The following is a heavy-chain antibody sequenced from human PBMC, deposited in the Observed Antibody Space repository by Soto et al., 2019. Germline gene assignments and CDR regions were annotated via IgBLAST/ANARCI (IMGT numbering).Heavy chain of an antibody. CDR3: ATEYYYGSGSYYYYYYGMDV. J-gene: IGHJ6*02. Sequence: GGSLRLSCAASGFTFSSYAMSWVRQAPGKGPEWVSAFSGSGGTTYYADSVKGRFTISRDNSKNTLYLQMNSLRAEDTAVYYCATEYYYGSGSYYYYYYGMDVWGQGTTVTVSS. CDR1: GFTFSSYA. V-gene: IGHV3-23*01. CDR2: FSGSGGTT. D-gene: IGHD3-10*01.